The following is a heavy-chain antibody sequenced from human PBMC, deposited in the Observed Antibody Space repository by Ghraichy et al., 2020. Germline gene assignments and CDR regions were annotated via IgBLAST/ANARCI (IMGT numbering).Heavy chain of an antibody. Sequence: GGSLRLSCVVSGFTFDDYGMHWVRQSPGKGLEWVSGISWNSGRIGYADSVKGRFTISRDNAKNSLHLQMNSLRVEDTALYYCVKDKTSAAAGLDPDNWGQGVQVTVSS. V-gene: IGHV3-9*01. CDR2: ISWNSGRI. CDR1: GFTFDDYG. D-gene: IGHD6-13*01. CDR3: VKDKTSAAAGLDPDN. J-gene: IGHJ4*02.